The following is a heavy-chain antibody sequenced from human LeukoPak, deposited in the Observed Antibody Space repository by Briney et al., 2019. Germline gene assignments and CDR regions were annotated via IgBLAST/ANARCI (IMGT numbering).Heavy chain of an antibody. CDR1: GGSFSGYY. V-gene: IGHV4-34*01. CDR2: INHSGST. J-gene: IGHJ3*02. D-gene: IGHD3-22*01. CDR3: ASISGYGGYYAFDI. Sequence: PSETLSLTCAVYGGSFSGYYWSWIRQPPGKGLEWIGEINHSGSTNYNPSLKSRVTISVDTSKNQFSLKLSSVTAADTAVYYCASISGYGGYYAFDIWGQGTMVTVSS.